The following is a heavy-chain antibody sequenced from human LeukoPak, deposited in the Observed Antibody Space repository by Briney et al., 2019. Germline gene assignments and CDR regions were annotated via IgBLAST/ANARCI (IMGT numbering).Heavy chain of an antibody. V-gene: IGHV2-70*11. CDR2: IDWDGDE. J-gene: IGHJ6*03. D-gene: IGHD1-26*01. CDR3: ARMRRYSGDYYHYYMDV. CDR1: GFSLGTSGMC. Sequence: SGPTLVNPTQTLTLTCTFSGFSLGTSGMCVSWIRQPPGRALEWLARIDWDGDEYYSTSLKTRLTISKDTSKNQVVLTMTNVDTVDTATYYCARMRRYSGDYYHYYMDVWGRGTTVTVTS.